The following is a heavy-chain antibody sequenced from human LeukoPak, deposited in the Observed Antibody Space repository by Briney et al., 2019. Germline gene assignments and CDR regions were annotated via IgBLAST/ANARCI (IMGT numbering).Heavy chain of an antibody. CDR2: INPNSGGT. V-gene: IGHV1-2*04. Sequence: ASVKVSCKASGYTFTGYYMHWVRQAPGQGLEWMGWINPNSGGTNYAQKFQGWVTMTRDTSISTAYMELSRLRSDDTAVYYCALIAGAGYDAFDIWGQGTMVTVSS. CDR3: ALIAGAGYDAFDI. CDR1: GYTFTGYY. J-gene: IGHJ3*02. D-gene: IGHD6-13*01.